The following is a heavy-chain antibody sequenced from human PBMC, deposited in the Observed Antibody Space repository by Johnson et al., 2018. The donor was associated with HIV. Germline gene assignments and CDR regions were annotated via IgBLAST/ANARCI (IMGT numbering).Heavy chain of an antibody. CDR1: GFTFSSYA. J-gene: IGHJ3*02. Sequence: QVQLVESGGGVVQPGRSLRLSCAASGFTFSSYAMHWVRQAPGKGLEWVAVISYDGSNKYYADSVKGRFTISRDNSKNTLYLQMNSLRAEDTAVYYCARDPSPSSYRAFDIWGQGKMVTVSS. D-gene: IGHD5-12*01. V-gene: IGHV3-30-3*01. CDR2: ISYDGSNK. CDR3: ARDPSPSSYRAFDI.